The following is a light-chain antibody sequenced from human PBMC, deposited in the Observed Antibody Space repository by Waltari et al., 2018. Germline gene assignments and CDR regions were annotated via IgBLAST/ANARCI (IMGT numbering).Light chain of an antibody. Sequence: QSALTQPPSASGSPGQSVTISCTGTSSDLGGYNSFSWYQQHPGKVPKLLIYEVTKRPSGVPDRFSGSKSGNTASLTVSGLQAEDEADYYCCSYVGSNNDVFGGGTKLTVL. V-gene: IGLV2-8*01. CDR3: CSYVGSNNDV. J-gene: IGLJ3*02. CDR2: EVT. CDR1: SSDLGGYNS.